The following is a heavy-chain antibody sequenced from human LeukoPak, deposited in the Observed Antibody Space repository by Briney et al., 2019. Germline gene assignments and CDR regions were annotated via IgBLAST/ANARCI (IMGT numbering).Heavy chain of an antibody. J-gene: IGHJ4*02. CDR2: ISPYSGNT. CDR3: ARDASTSASDF. D-gene: IGHD6-6*01. Sequence: GASVKVSCKASGYSFTNCGISWVRQAPGQGLEWMGWISPYSGNTNYAQKLQDRVTTTTDTSTSTAYMELRRLRSDDTAMYYCARDASTSASDFWGQGTLVTVSS. CDR1: GYSFTNCG. V-gene: IGHV1-18*01.